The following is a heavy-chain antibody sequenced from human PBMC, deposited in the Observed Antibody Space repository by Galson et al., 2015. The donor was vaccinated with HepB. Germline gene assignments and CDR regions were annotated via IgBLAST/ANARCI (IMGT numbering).Heavy chain of an antibody. V-gene: IGHV2-70*20. CDR2: VDWVDDK. D-gene: IGHD6-19*01. J-gene: IGHJ6*02. Sequence: PALVKPTQTLTLTCPFSGVSLSTSGMCVSWVRQPPGKALEWLAPVDWVDDKYYSTSLKTRLTISKDTSKNQVVLTMTNMDPVDTATYYCARFIAVAGDYYYYGMDVWGQGTTVTVSS. CDR1: GVSLSTSGMC. CDR3: ARFIAVAGDYYYYGMDV.